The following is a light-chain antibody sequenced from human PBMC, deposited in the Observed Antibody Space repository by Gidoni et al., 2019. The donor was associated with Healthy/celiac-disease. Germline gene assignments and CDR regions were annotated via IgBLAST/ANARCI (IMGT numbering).Light chain of an antibody. CDR3: SSYTSSSTRV. CDR1: SRDVGGYNY. V-gene: IGLV2-14*01. CDR2: DVS. J-gene: IGLJ3*02. Sequence: QSALTQPASVSGSPGQSIPISCTGTSRDVGGYNYVSWYQQHPGKAPTLMIYDVSNRPSGVSNRFSCSKSGNTASLTISGLQAEDDADYYCSSYTSSSTRVFGGGTKLTVL.